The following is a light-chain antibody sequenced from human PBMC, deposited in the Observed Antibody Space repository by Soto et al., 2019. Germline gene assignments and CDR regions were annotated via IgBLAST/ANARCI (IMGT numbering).Light chain of an antibody. Sequence: EIVLTQSPGTLSVSPGERATLSCRASQSVSSKLAWYQQKPGQAPRLLFYGASTWATGIPARFSGSGSHTEFTLSISSLQSEDFAVYYCQQYNNWPGTSGQGTKVEIK. CDR3: QQYNNWPGT. J-gene: IGKJ1*01. V-gene: IGKV3-15*01. CDR1: QSVSSK. CDR2: GAS.